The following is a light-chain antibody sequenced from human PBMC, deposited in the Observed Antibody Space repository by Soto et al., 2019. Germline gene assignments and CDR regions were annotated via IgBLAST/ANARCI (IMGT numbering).Light chain of an antibody. V-gene: IGKV1-39*01. CDR1: QSISNY. J-gene: IGKJ1*01. Sequence: DIQMTQSPSSLSASVGDRVTITCRASQSISNYLNWYQQKPGKAPKLLMYAASRLQSGVPSRFGGSGSGTDFTLTISSLQPEDFATYYCQQSYSTPRTFGQGTKVEIK. CDR2: AAS. CDR3: QQSYSTPRT.